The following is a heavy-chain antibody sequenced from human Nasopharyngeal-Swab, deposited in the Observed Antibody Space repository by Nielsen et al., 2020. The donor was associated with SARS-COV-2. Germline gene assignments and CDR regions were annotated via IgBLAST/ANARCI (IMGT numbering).Heavy chain of an antibody. D-gene: IGHD4-17*01. CDR3: AKDGDRDGYGDFCLDY. CDR2: IRYDGSNK. Sequence: GGSLRLSCAASGFTFSSYGMHWVRQAPGKGLEWVAFIRYDGSNKYYADSVKGRFTISRDNSKNTLYLQMNSLRAEDTAVYYCAKDGDRDGYGDFCLDYWGQGTLATVSS. V-gene: IGHV3-30*02. CDR1: GFTFSSYG. J-gene: IGHJ4*02.